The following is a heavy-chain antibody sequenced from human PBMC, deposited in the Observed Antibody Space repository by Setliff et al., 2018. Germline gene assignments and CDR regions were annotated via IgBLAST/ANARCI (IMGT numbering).Heavy chain of an antibody. V-gene: IGHV4-38-2*01. Sequence: SETLSLTCAVSGYSISSGYYWGWIRQPPGKGLEWIGTMSHVGGTYYNPSLQSRVTISVGTSKNQFSLKLSSVTAADTAVYYCARGPIPPDSGYFWEHAQFDPWGQGTLVTVSS. CDR1: GYSISSGYY. CDR3: ARGPIPPDSGYFWEHAQFDP. D-gene: IGHD3-22*01. J-gene: IGHJ5*02. CDR2: MSHVGGT.